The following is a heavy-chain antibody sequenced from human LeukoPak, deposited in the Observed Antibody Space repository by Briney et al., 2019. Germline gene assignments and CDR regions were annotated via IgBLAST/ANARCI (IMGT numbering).Heavy chain of an antibody. CDR2: ISSSSSYI. CDR3: ARDRSYYYGSGSDAFDI. Sequence: PGGSLRLSCAASGFTFSTYSMHRVRQAPGKGLEWVSSISSSSSYIYYADSVKGRFTISRDNAKNSLYLQMNSLRAEDTAVYYCARDRSYYYGSGSDAFDIWGQGSMVTVSS. V-gene: IGHV3-21*01. D-gene: IGHD3-10*01. CDR1: GFTFSTYS. J-gene: IGHJ3*02.